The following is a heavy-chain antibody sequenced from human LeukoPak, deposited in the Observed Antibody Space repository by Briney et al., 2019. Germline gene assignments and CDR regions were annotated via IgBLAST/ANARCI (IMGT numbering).Heavy chain of an antibody. V-gene: IGHV3-72*01. CDR3: ARVRYDSGWYDY. D-gene: IGHD6-19*01. Sequence: GGSLRLSCAASGFIFSDHYMDWVRQAPGKGLEWVGRTRNKANGYTTEYAASVKGRFTISRDNAKNSLYLQMNSLRGEDTAVYYCARVRYDSGWYDYWGQGALVIVSS. CDR1: GFIFSDHY. CDR2: TRNKANGYTT. J-gene: IGHJ4*02.